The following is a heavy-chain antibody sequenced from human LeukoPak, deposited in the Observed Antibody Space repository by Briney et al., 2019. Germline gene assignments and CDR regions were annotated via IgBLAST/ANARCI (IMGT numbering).Heavy chain of an antibody. CDR1: GGTFSSYA. CDR2: IIPIFGTA. CDR3: ARVDTAMADYYGMDV. V-gene: IGHV1-69*13. J-gene: IGHJ6*02. D-gene: IGHD5-18*01. Sequence: RASVKVPCKASGGTFSSYAISWVRQAPGQGLEWMGGIIPIFGTANYAQKFQGRVTITADESTSTAYMELSSLRSEDTAVYYCARVDTAMADYYGMDVWGQGTTVTVSS.